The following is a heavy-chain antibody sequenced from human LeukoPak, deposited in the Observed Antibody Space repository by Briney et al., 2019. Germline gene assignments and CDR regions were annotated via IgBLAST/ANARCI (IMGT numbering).Heavy chain of an antibody. CDR2: INGSGGST. CDR3: AKPARTDYTEY. Sequence: GGSLRLSCAASGFTFSSYAMNWVRQAPGKGLEWVSGINGSGGSTYYAGSVKGRFTISRDNSKNTLYLQMNSLRAEDTAVYYCAKPARTDYTEYWGQGTLVTVSS. D-gene: IGHD1-14*01. V-gene: IGHV3-23*01. J-gene: IGHJ4*02. CDR1: GFTFSSYA.